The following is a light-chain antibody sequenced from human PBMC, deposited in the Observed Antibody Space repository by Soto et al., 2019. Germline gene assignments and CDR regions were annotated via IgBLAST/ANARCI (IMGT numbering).Light chain of an antibody. CDR1: SSNIGADYD. CDR2: SNN. J-gene: IGLJ3*02. Sequence: QSVLTQPPSVSGDPGQTVTLSCTGRSSNIGADYDVHWYRQLPGTAPQLLIFSNNNRPSGVPDRISGSKSGAAAYLAITGLQAEDEADYYCQAYDRLSHWVFGGGTKLTVL. V-gene: IGLV1-40*01. CDR3: QAYDRLSHWV.